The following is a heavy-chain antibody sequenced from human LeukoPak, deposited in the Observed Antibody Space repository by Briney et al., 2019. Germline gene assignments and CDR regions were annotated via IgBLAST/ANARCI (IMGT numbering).Heavy chain of an antibody. CDR1: GFTFSSYG. CDR3: ARGPNTDYGRRYYYYMDV. J-gene: IGHJ6*03. V-gene: IGHV3-7*01. D-gene: IGHD4-17*01. Sequence: PGGTLRLSCAASGFTFSSYGMSWVRQAPGKGLEWVANIKRDGSEKFYVDSVKGRFTISRDNAKNSLYLQMNSLRADDTAVYYCARGPNTDYGRRYYYYMDVWGKGTTVTVS. CDR2: IKRDGSEK.